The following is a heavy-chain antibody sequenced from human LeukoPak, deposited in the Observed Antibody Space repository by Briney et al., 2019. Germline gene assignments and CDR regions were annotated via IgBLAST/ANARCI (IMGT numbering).Heavy chain of an antibody. J-gene: IGHJ6*02. V-gene: IGHV4-34*01. CDR1: GGSFSGYY. CDR3: ARDPDIVVVVAAPYHYYGMDV. Sequence: SETLSLTCAVYGGSFSGYYWSWIRQPPGKGLEWIGEINHSGSTNYNPSLKSRVTISVDTSKNQFSLKLSSVTAADTAVYYCARDPDIVVVVAAPYHYYGMDVWGQGTTVTVSS. CDR2: INHSGST. D-gene: IGHD2-15*01.